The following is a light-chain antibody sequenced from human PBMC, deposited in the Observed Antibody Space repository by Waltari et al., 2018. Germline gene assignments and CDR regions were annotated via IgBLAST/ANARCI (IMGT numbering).Light chain of an antibody. V-gene: IGLV8-61*01. Sequence: QTVVTQEPSLLVSPGGTVTLTCALSSGSLSTTSYATWYQQTPGQAPRTLVYKANTRSSGVPDRFSGSILGNKAALTITGAQADDESDYYCSLYMGSGIWVFGGGTKLTVL. CDR1: SGSLSTTSY. J-gene: IGLJ3*02. CDR2: KAN. CDR3: SLYMGSGIWV.